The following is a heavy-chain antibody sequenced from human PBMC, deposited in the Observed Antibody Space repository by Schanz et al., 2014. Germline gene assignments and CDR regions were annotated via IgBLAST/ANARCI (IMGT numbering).Heavy chain of an antibody. CDR1: GFNFNNFA. Sequence: EVQLVESGGGLVQPGGSLRLSCAASGFNFNNFAMTWVRQAPGKGLEWVSSFNDGGVNKYYADSVKGRFTISSDNSKSTLYLQMSSLRAEDTAVYYCARIGGSVFDYWAQGTLVTVSS. J-gene: IGHJ4*02. CDR2: FNDGGVNK. CDR3: ARIGGSVFDY. D-gene: IGHD3-10*01. V-gene: IGHV3-23*04.